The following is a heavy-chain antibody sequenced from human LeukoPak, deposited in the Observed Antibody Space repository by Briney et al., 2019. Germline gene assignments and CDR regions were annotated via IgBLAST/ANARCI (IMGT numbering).Heavy chain of an antibody. CDR2: INPNAGTT. CDR1: GYTFTSYY. D-gene: IGHD3-9*01. CDR3: ARDLSGGKLRYFDWLPPDY. J-gene: IGHJ4*02. Sequence: ASVKVSCKASGYTFTSYYMHWVRQAPGQGLEWMGIINPNAGTTSYAQKFQGRVTVTRDTSTSTVYMELSSLRSEDTAVYYCARDLSGGKLRYFDWLPPDYWGQGTLVTVSS. V-gene: IGHV1-46*01.